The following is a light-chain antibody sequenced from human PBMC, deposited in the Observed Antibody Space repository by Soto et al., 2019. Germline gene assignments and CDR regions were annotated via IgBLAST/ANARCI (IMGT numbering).Light chain of an antibody. J-gene: IGLJ1*01. V-gene: IGLV2-14*01. CDR1: RSDVGGYDF. CDR2: EVS. Sequence: QSVLTQPASVSGSPGQSITISCTGTRSDVGGYDFVSWYQQHPGKAPKLIIYEVSNRPSGVSNRFSGSKSDNTASLTVSGLQAEDEADYCCSSYVSSSTYVFGTGTKV. CDR3: SSYVSSSTYV.